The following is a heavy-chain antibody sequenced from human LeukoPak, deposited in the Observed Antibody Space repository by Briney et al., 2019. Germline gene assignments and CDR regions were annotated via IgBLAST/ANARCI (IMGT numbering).Heavy chain of an antibody. J-gene: IGHJ4*02. V-gene: IGHV3-23*01. Sequence: PGGFLTLSCVASGFGFSRNGMSWVRQTPGKGLQWISSLSSSGGGTYYADSVNGRFTISRDNSKNILYLHMNSLTVEDSAVYYCAKHYADTSTYSYFDLWGQGTLVTVSS. D-gene: IGHD3-16*01. CDR1: GFGFSRNG. CDR2: LSSSGGGT. CDR3: AKHYADTSTYSYFDL.